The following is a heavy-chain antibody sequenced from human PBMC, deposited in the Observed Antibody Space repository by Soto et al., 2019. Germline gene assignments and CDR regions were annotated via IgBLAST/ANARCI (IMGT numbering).Heavy chain of an antibody. CDR3: ARARNDIVVVPARGGYYYYMDV. CDR1: GFTLSDYY. V-gene: IGHV3-11*01. J-gene: IGHJ6*03. Sequence: PGGSLRLSCAASGFTLSDYYMSWIRQAPGKGLEWVSYISSSGSTIYYADSVKGRFTISRDNAKNSLYLQMNSLRAEDTAVYYCARARNDIVVVPARGGYYYYMDVWGKGTTVTVSS. CDR2: ISSSGSTI. D-gene: IGHD2-2*01.